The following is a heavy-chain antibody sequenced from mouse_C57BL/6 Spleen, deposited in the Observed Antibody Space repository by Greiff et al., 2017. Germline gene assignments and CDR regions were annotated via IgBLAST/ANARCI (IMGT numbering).Heavy chain of an antibody. J-gene: IGHJ4*01. CDR3: GRGQEGRGVIDY. CDR2: IYPSTGGT. CDR1: GYSFTGYY. D-gene: IGHD3-3*01. Sequence: VQLQQSGPELVKPGASVKISCKASGYSFTGYYMNWVKQSPEKSLEWIGEIYPSTGGTTYNQKFKAKATLTADKSSSTAYMELKSLTSEDSAVDSRGRGQEGRGVIDYWGQGTSGNVP. V-gene: IGHV1-42*01.